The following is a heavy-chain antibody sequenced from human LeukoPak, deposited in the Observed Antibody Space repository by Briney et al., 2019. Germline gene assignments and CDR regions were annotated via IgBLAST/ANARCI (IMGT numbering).Heavy chain of an antibody. J-gene: IGHJ4*02. V-gene: IGHV3-23*01. CDR2: ISGSGGST. CDR3: AKDRVAVTTVFDY. CDR1: GFTFSSYA. D-gene: IGHD4-17*01. Sequence: GGSLGLSCAASGFTFSSYAMSWVRQAPGKGLEWVSAISGSGGSTYYADSVKGRFTISRDNSKNTLYLQMNSLRAEDTAVYYCAKDRVAVTTVFDYWGQGTLVTVSS.